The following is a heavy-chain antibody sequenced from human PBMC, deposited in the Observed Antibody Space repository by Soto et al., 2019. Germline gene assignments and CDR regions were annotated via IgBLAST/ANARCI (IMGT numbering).Heavy chain of an antibody. CDR3: ASWHEREHAYDV. CDR2: LYDVDGS. J-gene: IGHJ3*01. Sequence: EVQLLESGGGVVQPGGSLRLSCVASGFNFKKFAMAWVRQAPGEGLEWVSALYDVDGSFYADSVKGRFTTSSDSSKTTVYLQMNGLRPDDTAVYYCASWHEREHAYDVWGQGTTVTVSS. CDR1: GFNFKKFA. V-gene: IGHV3-23*01. D-gene: IGHD1-1*01.